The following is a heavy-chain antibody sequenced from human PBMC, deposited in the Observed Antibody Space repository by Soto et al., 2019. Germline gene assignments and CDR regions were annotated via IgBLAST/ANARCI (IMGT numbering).Heavy chain of an antibody. CDR2: IYHSGST. Sequence: QVQLQESGPGLVKPSGTLSLTCAVSGGSISSSNWWSWVRQPPGKGLEWIGEIYHSGSTNYTPALKSRVAISVHSSKNQFSLKLSSVTAADTAVYYCARQPMIAVAGTCYDYYGMDVWGQGTTVTVSS. CDR1: GGSISSSNW. V-gene: IGHV4-4*02. J-gene: IGHJ6*02. CDR3: ARQPMIAVAGTCYDYYGMDV. D-gene: IGHD6-19*01.